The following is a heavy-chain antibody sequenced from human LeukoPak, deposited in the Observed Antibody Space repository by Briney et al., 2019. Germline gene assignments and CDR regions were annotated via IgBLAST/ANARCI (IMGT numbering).Heavy chain of an antibody. CDR2: IKEDGSKK. D-gene: IGHD6-6*01. CDR1: GFTFSRYW. V-gene: IGHV3-7*01. Sequence: GGSLRLTCAASGFTFSRYWMSWVRQAPGKGLEWLANIKEDGSKKFDVESVRGRFTISRDNGKNSVSLQMNSLRAEDTAVYYCARIGWSSSSFDYWGQGTLVTVSS. CDR3: ARIGWSSSSFDY. J-gene: IGHJ4*02.